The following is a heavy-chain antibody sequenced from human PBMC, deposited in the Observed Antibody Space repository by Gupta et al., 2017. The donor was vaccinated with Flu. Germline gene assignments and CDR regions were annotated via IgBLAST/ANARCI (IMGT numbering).Heavy chain of an antibody. D-gene: IGHD6-13*01. CDR1: GFSFSNYV. Sequence: EVQLLESGGGLVQPGGSLRPSCAASGFSFSNYVMNWVRQAPGKGLEWVSAISSTGDSTYYADSVKGRFTISRDNSKNTVYLQMSSLRADDTAVYYCAKDVEHLLVGYFEQWSQGTLVTVSS. V-gene: IGHV3-23*01. CDR2: ISSTGDST. CDR3: AKDVEHLLVGYFEQ. J-gene: IGHJ4*02.